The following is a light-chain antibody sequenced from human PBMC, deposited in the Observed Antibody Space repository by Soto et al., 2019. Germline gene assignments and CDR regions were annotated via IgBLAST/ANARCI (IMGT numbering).Light chain of an antibody. J-gene: IGLJ2*01. Sequence: QSVLTQPPSASGTPGQRVTISCSGSNSNIGSYYVYWYQQLPVTAPKLLIYRNNQRPSGVPDRFSGSKSGTSASLAISGLRSEDEADYYCAAWDDSLSGPVFGGGTKLTVL. CDR2: RNN. V-gene: IGLV1-47*01. CDR1: NSNIGSYY. CDR3: AAWDDSLSGPV.